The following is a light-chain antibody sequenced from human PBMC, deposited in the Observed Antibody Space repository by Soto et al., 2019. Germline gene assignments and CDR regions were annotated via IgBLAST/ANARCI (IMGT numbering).Light chain of an antibody. V-gene: IGLV1-44*01. CDR1: SSNIGSNT. J-gene: IGLJ2*01. Sequence: QSVLTNPPSASGTPGQRVTISCSGSSSNIGSNTVNWYQQLPGTAPKLLIYSNNHRPSGVPDRFSGSKSGTSASLAISGLQSEDEADYYCAAWDDILNGVVFGGGTKLTVL. CDR2: SNN. CDR3: AAWDDILNGVV.